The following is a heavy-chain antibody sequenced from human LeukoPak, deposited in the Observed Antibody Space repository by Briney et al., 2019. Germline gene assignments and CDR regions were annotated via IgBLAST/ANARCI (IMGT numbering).Heavy chain of an antibody. J-gene: IGHJ4*02. Sequence: PSETLSLTCTVSGGYISSYYWGWIRQPPGKGLEWIGSIYYSGSTYYNPSLKSRVTISVDTSKNQFSLKLSSVTAADTAVYYCARDMAGTFDYWGQGTLVTVSS. CDR3: ARDMAGTFDY. V-gene: IGHV4-39*07. CDR1: GGYISSYY. D-gene: IGHD6-19*01. CDR2: IYYSGST.